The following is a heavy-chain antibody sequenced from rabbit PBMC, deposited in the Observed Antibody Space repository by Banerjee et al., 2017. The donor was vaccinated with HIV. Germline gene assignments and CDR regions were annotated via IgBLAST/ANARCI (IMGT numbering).Heavy chain of an antibody. J-gene: IGHJ5*01. CDR2: IYAGSSGST. D-gene: IGHD1-1*01. CDR1: GFSFSNKYV. CDR3: VRDRSSSGGYMGWLHL. Sequence: QEQLEESGGGLVQPEGSLTLTCTASGFSFSNKYVMCWVRQAPGKGLEWIACIYAGSSGSTYYASWVNGRFTISSHNAQNTVSLQLNSLTAADTATYFCVRDRSSSGGYMGWLHLWGPGTLVTVS. V-gene: IGHV1S45*01.